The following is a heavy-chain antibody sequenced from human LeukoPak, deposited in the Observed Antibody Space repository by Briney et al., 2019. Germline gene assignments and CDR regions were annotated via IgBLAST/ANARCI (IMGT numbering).Heavy chain of an antibody. Sequence: PGGSLRLSCAASGFTFDDYGMHWVRQAPGKGLEWVSVISGGGGSTYYADSVKGRFTISRDNSKNSLYLQMNSLRAEDTALYYCANDMVTTGTTIYYSYCYTDVWGEGTTVTASS. J-gene: IGHJ6*03. V-gene: IGHV3-43*02. CDR3: ANDMVTTGTTIYYSYCYTDV. D-gene: IGHD1-7*01. CDR2: ISGGGGST. CDR1: GFTFDDYG.